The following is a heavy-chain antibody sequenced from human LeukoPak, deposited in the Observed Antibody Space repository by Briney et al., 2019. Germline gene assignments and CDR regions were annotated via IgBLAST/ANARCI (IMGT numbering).Heavy chain of an antibody. CDR3: ARDYYDSGSSAL. CDR2: IYYSGST. Sequence: PSETLSLTCTGSGGSISSYYWSWIRQPPGKGLEWIGNIYYSGSTNYNPSLKSRVTISVDTSKNQFSLKVTSVTAADTAVYYCARDYYDSGSSALWGQGTLVTVSS. D-gene: IGHD3-10*01. J-gene: IGHJ4*02. CDR1: GGSISSYY. V-gene: IGHV4-59*01.